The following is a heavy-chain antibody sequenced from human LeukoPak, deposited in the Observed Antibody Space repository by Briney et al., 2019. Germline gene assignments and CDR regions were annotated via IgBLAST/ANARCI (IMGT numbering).Heavy chain of an antibody. CDR3: ASGGARGYYYYGMDV. CDR1: GGSFSGYY. V-gene: IGHV4-34*01. CDR2: INHSGST. D-gene: IGHD4/OR15-4a*01. J-gene: IGHJ6*02. Sequence: SETLSLTCVVYGGSFSGYYWSWIRQPPGKGLEWIGEINHSGSTNYNPSLKSRVTISVDTSKNQFSLKLSSVTAADTAVYYCASGGARGYYYYGMDVWGQGTTVTVSS.